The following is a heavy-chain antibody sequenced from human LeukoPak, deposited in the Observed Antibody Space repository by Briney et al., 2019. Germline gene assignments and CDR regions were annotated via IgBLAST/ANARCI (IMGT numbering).Heavy chain of an antibody. CDR3: ARASHYYDSSGYPPDAFDI. D-gene: IGHD3-22*01. CDR1: GFTFSDYY. Sequence: GGSLRLSCAAFGFTFSDYYMSWIRQAPGKGLEWVSYISSSGSTIYYADSVKGRFTISRDNAKNSLYLQMNSLRAEDTAVYYCARASHYYDSSGYPPDAFDIWGQGTMVTVSS. CDR2: ISSSGSTI. J-gene: IGHJ3*02. V-gene: IGHV3-11*01.